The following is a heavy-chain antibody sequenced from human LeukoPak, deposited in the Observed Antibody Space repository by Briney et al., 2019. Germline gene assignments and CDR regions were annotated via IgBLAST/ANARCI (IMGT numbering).Heavy chain of an antibody. J-gene: IGHJ5*02. V-gene: IGHV1-8*01. Sequence: ASVKVSCKASGYTFTSYDINWVRQATGQGLEWMGWMNPNSGNTGYAQKFQGRVTMTRNTSISTAYMELSSLRSEDTAVYYCARGRGSGWYRDNWFDPWGQGTLVTVSS. CDR1: GYTFTSYD. CDR2: MNPNSGNT. D-gene: IGHD6-19*01. CDR3: ARGRGSGWYRDNWFDP.